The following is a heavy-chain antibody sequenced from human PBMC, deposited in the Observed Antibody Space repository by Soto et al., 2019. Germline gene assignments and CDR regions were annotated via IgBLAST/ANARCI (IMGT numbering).Heavy chain of an antibody. CDR3: ARLVDGYNYPDY. V-gene: IGHV4-31*03. J-gene: IGHJ4*02. Sequence: QVQLQESGPGLVKPSQTLSLTCTVSGGSISSGGYYWSWIRQHPGKGLEWIGYIYYSGSTYYNPPLKRRVTISVDTSKNQFSLKLSSVTAADTAVYYCARLVDGYNYPDYWGQGTLVTVSS. D-gene: IGHD5-12*01. CDR2: IYYSGST. CDR1: GGSISSGGYY.